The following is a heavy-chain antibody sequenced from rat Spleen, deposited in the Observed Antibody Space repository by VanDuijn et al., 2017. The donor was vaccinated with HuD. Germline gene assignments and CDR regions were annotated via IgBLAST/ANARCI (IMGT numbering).Heavy chain of an antibody. J-gene: IGHJ2*01. V-gene: IGHV5-7*01. Sequence: EVQLVESGGGLVQPGRSLKLSCSASGFTFSDYAMAWVRQAPKKGLEWVATIIYDGSSTYYRDSVKGRFTISRDNAKSTLYLQMNSLQTEDTATYYCARGDYSSPRGGYWGQGVMVTVSS. CDR3: ARGDYSSPRGGY. D-gene: IGHD1-2*01. CDR2: IIYDGSST. CDR1: GFTFSDYA.